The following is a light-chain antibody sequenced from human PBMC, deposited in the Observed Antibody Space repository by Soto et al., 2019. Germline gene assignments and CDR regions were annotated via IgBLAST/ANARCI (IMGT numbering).Light chain of an antibody. Sequence: DIQMTQSPSTLSASIGDRVTITCRASQTISIYLAWCQQRPGEAPKLLIYDASTLESGVPARFSSSGSGTELSLTISRLQPDYFASYYCQQYSSSSPTVGQRTKVEIQ. CDR1: QTISIY. V-gene: IGKV1-5*01. CDR2: DAS. J-gene: IGKJ1*01. CDR3: QQYSSSSPT.